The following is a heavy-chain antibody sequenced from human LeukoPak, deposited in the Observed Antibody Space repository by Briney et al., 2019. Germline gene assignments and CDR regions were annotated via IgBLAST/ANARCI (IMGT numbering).Heavy chain of an antibody. Sequence: GESLKISCKGSGYSFTSYWISWVRQMPGQGLEWMGRIDPSDSYTNYSPSFQGHVTISADKSISTAYLQWSRLKASDTAMYYCARDIVVVPAAIHYGMDVWGKGTTVTVSS. D-gene: IGHD2-2*01. V-gene: IGHV5-10-1*01. CDR2: IDPSDSYT. CDR1: GYSFTSYW. J-gene: IGHJ6*04. CDR3: ARDIVVVPAAIHYGMDV.